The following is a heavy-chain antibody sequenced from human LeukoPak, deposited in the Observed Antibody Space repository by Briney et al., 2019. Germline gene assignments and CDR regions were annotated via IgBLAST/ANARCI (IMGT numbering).Heavy chain of an antibody. D-gene: IGHD1-7*01. J-gene: IGHJ4*02. CDR1: GFTFSSYS. Sequence: PGGSLRLSCAASGFTFSSYSMNWVRQAPGKGLEWVSYISSSSSTIYYADSVKGRFTISRDNAKNSLYLQMNSLRAEDTAVYYCARDGITGTTLPFDYWGQGTLVTVSS. V-gene: IGHV3-48*01. CDR3: ARDGITGTTLPFDY. CDR2: ISSSSSTI.